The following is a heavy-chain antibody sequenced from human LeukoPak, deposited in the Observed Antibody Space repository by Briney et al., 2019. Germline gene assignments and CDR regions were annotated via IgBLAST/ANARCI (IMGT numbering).Heavy chain of an antibody. CDR1: GFTVSITY. V-gene: IGHV3-53*01. CDR3: ARDGGSGSPHLSYSYYGMDV. Sequence: GGSLRLSCAASGFTVSITYMTWVRQAPGKGLEWVSFIYSGDTTYYADSVKGRFTISRDSTKNTFYLQMNSLRVEDTAVYYCARDGGSGSPHLSYSYYGMDVWGQGTTVTVSS. CDR2: IYSGDTT. J-gene: IGHJ6*02. D-gene: IGHD3-10*01.